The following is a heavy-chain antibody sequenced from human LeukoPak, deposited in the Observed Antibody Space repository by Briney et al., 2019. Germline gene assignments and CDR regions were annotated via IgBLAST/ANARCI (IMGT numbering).Heavy chain of an antibody. CDR3: AKGSMADLYYYYYMDV. D-gene: IGHD2/OR15-2a*01. V-gene: IGHV3-30*18. CDR2: ISYDGSNK. J-gene: IGHJ6*03. Sequence: GGSLRLSCAASGFTFSTYDIHWVRQAPGKGLEWVAVISYDGSNKDYADSVKGRFTISRDNAKNSLYLQMNSLRAEDMALYYCAKGSMADLYYYYYMDVWGKGTTVTVSS. CDR1: GFTFSTYD.